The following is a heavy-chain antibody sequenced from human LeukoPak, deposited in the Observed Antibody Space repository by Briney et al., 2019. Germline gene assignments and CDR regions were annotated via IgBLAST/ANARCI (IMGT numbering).Heavy chain of an antibody. CDR2: INHSGST. CDR1: GGSFSGYY. V-gene: IGHV4-34*01. J-gene: IGHJ4*02. D-gene: IGHD6-19*01. Sequence: SETLSLACAVYGGSFSGYYSSWIRQPPGKGLEWIGEINHSGSTNYNPSLKSRVTISVDTSKNQFSLKLSSVTAADTAVYYCARPYSSGWYGRKGFDYWGQGTLVTVSS. CDR3: ARPYSSGWYGRKGFDY.